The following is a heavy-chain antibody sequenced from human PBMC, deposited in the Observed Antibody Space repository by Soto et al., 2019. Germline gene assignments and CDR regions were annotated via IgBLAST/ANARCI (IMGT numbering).Heavy chain of an antibody. V-gene: IGHV3-7*01. CDR1: GFAFSSFW. J-gene: IGHJ4*02. CDR2: INPDGSEK. Sequence: PGGSLRLSCAASGFAFSSFWMDWVRQAPGKGLEWVANINPDGSEKHYVDSVKGRSTISRDNARNSLYLHMNSLTAEDSALYYCSRSLDSWGQGTRVTVSS. CDR3: SRSLDS.